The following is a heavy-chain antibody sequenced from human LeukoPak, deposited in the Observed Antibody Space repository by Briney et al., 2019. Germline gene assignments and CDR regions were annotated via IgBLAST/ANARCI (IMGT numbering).Heavy chain of an antibody. CDR2: ISSSGNTK. Sequence: GGSLRLSCAASGFTFSDFYMLWILQAPGKGLEWVSYISSSGNTKYYADSVKGRFTMSRDNAKNSLCLQMDSLRVEDTAVYYCGRGQAYCGADCYSDWGQGTLVTVSS. J-gene: IGHJ4*02. D-gene: IGHD2-21*02. V-gene: IGHV3-11*01. CDR3: GRGQAYCGADCYSD. CDR1: GFTFSDFY.